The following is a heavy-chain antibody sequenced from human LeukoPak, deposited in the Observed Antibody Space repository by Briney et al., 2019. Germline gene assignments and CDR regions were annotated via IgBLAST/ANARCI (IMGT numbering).Heavy chain of an antibody. CDR1: GFTFSSYW. CDR3: GRVGAYYGSGSYSDY. J-gene: IGHJ4*02. CDR2: INQDGSEK. D-gene: IGHD3-10*01. V-gene: IGHV3-7*01. Sequence: GGSLRLSCAASGFTFSSYWMSWVRQAPGKGLEWVANINQDGSEKYYVDSVKGRFTISRDNAKKSLYLQMNSLRAEDTAVYYCGRVGAYYGSGSYSDYWGQGTLVTVSS.